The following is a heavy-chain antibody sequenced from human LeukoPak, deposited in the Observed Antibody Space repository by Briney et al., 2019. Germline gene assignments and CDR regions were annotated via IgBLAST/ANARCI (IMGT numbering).Heavy chain of an antibody. CDR2: ISGSDHST. J-gene: IGHJ4*02. V-gene: IGHV3-23*01. CDR3: LRGELTPGVGY. D-gene: IGHD3-10*01. Sequence: GGSLRLSCAASGFTFSDYAMSWVRQAPGKGLEWVSAISGSDHSTYYADSVKGRFTISRDDSKNTLYLQMNSLRADDTGIFYCLRGELTPGVGYWGQGTLVTVSS. CDR1: GFTFSDYA.